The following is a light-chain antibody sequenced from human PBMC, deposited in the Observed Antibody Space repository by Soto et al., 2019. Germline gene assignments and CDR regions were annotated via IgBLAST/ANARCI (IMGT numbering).Light chain of an antibody. CDR2: AAS. Sequence: DIQMTQSPSSLSASVGDRVTITCRASQNISTFLNWYQQKPGKAPNLLLYAASSLQSGVPSRFSGSGSGTDFTLSISSLQPEDFATYYCQQSYSTLTWTFGQGTKVEIK. V-gene: IGKV1-39*01. CDR3: QQSYSTLTWT. J-gene: IGKJ1*01. CDR1: QNISTF.